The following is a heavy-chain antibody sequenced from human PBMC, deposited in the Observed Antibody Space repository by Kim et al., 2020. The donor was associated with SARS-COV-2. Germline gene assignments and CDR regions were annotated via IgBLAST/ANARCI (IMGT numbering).Heavy chain of an antibody. D-gene: IGHD3-10*01. CDR1: GFTFSDYY. CDR3: AMVRGGDGMDV. J-gene: IGHJ6*02. V-gene: IGHV3-11*03. Sequence: GGSLRLSCAASGFTFSDYYMSWIRQAPGKGLEWVSYISSSSSYTNYADSVKGRFTISRDNAKNSLYLQMNSLRAEDTAVYYCAMVRGGDGMDVWGQGTTVTVSS. CDR2: ISSSSSYT.